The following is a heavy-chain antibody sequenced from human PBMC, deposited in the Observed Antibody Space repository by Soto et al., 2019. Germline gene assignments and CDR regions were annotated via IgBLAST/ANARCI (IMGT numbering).Heavy chain of an antibody. D-gene: IGHD2-2*01. CDR1: GGSFSGYY. CDR3: ARAPGGVPAAGDYYYYYYYMDV. V-gene: IGHV4-34*01. J-gene: IGHJ6*03. Sequence: QVQLQQWGAGLLKPSETLSLTCAVYGGSFSGYYWSWIRQPPGKGLEWIGEINHSGSTNYNPSLKSRVTISVDTSKNQFALKLSSVTAADTAVYYCARAPGGVPAAGDYYYYYYYMDVWGKGTTVTVSS. CDR2: INHSGST.